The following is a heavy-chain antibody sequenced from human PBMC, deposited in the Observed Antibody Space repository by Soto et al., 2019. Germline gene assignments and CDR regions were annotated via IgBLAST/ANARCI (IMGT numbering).Heavy chain of an antibody. J-gene: IGHJ4*02. CDR1: GFTFSSYA. D-gene: IGHD3-22*01. CDR3: ARGPDYYDSSAYYFDY. Sequence: QVQLVESGGGVVQPGRSLRLSCAASGFTFSSYAMHWVRQAPGKGLEWVAVISYDGSNKYYADSVKGRFTISRDNSKNTLYLQMNSLRAEDTAVYYCARGPDYYDSSAYYFDYRGQGTLVTVSS. CDR2: ISYDGSNK. V-gene: IGHV3-30-3*01.